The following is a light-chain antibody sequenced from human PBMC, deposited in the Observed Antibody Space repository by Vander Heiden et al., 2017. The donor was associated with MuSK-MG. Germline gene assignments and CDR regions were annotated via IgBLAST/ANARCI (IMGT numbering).Light chain of an antibody. Sequence: QSALTQPASVSGSPGPSLTISCTGTRSAVGASNYAAWYQQHPGKAPKLMIYDVTNRPSGVSTRCSGSKSGNTASLTISGLQAEDEADYYCNSDTSSGTPYVFGTGTKVTVL. V-gene: IGLV2-14*03. CDR1: RSAVGASNY. CDR2: DVT. J-gene: IGLJ1*01. CDR3: NSDTSSGTPYV.